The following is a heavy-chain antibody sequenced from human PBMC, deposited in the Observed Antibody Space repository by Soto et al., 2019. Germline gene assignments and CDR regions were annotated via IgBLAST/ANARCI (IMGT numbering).Heavy chain of an antibody. J-gene: IGHJ5*02. CDR1: GYTFTNYA. D-gene: IGHD2-8*02. CDR2: INTGNGNT. Sequence: GASVKVSCKTSGYTFTNYAIHWVRQAPGQRLGWMGWINTGNGNTRYSQKFQDRITITRDTSASTAYLELSSLRSEDTAVYYCARSGGGYCTGGVCHANNWVDPWGQGTLVTVSS. CDR3: ARSGGGYCTGGVCHANNWVDP. V-gene: IGHV1-3*04.